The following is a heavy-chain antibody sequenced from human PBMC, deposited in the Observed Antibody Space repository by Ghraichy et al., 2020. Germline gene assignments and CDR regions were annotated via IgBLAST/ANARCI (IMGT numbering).Heavy chain of an antibody. J-gene: IGHJ5*02. CDR2: IYTSGST. V-gene: IGHV4-61*02. D-gene: IGHD3-10*01. CDR1: GGSISSGSYY. Sequence: SETLSLTCTVSGGSISSGSYYWSWIRQPAGKGLEWIGRIYTSGSTNYNPSLKSRVTISVDTSKNQFSLKLSSVTAADTAVYYCARYRSSRTGFDPWGQGTLVTVSS. CDR3: ARYRSSRTGFDP.